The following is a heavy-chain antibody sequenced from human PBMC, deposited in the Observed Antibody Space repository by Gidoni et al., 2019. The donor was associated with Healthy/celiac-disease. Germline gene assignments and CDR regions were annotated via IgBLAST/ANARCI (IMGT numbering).Heavy chain of an antibody. CDR3: ARDRYSYGYDAFDI. J-gene: IGHJ3*02. D-gene: IGHD5-18*01. V-gene: IGHV3-66*01. CDR1: GFPVSSNY. CDR2: IYSGGST. Sequence: EVQLVESGGGLVQPGGSLRLSCAASGFPVSSNYMSWVRQAHGKGLEWVSVIYSGGSTYYADSVKGRFTISRDNSKNTLYLQMNSLRAEDTAVYYCARDRYSYGYDAFDIWGQGTMVTVSS.